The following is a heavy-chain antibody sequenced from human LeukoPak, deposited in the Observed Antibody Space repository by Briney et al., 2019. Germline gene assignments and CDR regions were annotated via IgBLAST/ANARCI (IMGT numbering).Heavy chain of an antibody. CDR3: ARMSPRYYYGSGGLPGSDY. CDR1: GGSISSGSYY. D-gene: IGHD3-10*01. CDR2: IYTSGST. V-gene: IGHV4-61*02. Sequence: PSETLSLTCTVSGGSISSGSYYWSWIRQPAGKGLEWIGRIYTSGSTNYNPSLKSRVTISVDKSKNQFSLKLSSVTAADTAVYYCARMSPRYYYGSGGLPGSDYWGQGTLVTVSS. J-gene: IGHJ4*02.